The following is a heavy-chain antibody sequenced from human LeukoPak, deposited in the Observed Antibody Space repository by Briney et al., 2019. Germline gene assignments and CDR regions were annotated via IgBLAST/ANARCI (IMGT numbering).Heavy chain of an antibody. Sequence: GGSLRLSCAASGFTFSSYGMHWVRQAPGKGLEWVAVISYDGSNKYYADSVKGRFTISRDNSKNTLYLEMNSLKVEDTAIYYCARSFSSRFSSPRRPYYFDYWGQGTLVTVSS. CDR3: ARSFSSRFSSPRRPYYFDY. CDR2: ISYDGSNK. CDR1: GFTFSSYG. D-gene: IGHD6-13*01. V-gene: IGHV3-30*03. J-gene: IGHJ4*02.